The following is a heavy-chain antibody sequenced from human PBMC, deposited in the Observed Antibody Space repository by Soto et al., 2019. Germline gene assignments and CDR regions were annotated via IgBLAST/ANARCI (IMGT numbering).Heavy chain of an antibody. D-gene: IGHD1-1*01. Sequence: GGSLRLSCAASGFTFSDYYMSWIRQAPGKGLEWVSYISSSGSTIYYADSVKGRFTISRDNAKNSLYLQMNSLRAEDTAVYYCLRTTGTTAHYYYGMDVWGQGTTVTVSS. V-gene: IGHV3-11*01. J-gene: IGHJ6*02. CDR2: ISSSGSTI. CDR1: GFTFSDYY. CDR3: LRTTGTTAHYYYGMDV.